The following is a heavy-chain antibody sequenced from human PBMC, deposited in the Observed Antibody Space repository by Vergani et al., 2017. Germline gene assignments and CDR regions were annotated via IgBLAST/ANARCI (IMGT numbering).Heavy chain of an antibody. CDR3: ARFDDSSGYYYMDY. CDR1: GGSFSGYY. V-gene: IGHV4-59*10. J-gene: IGHJ4*02. CDR2: IYTSGST. D-gene: IGHD3-22*01. Sequence: QVQLQQWGAGLLKPSETLSLTCAVYGGSFSGYYWSWIRQPAGKGLEWIGRIYTSGSTNYNPSLKSRVTISVDTSKNQFSLKLSSVTAADTAVYYCARFDDSSGYYYMDYWGQGTLVTVSS.